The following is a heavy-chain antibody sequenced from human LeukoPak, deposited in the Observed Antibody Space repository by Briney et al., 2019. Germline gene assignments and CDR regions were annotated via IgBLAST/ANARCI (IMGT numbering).Heavy chain of an antibody. CDR1: GGSISSGSYY. V-gene: IGHV4-61*02. D-gene: IGHD3-16*01. CDR3: ARETSQKGAHYMDV. Sequence: SQTLSLTCTVSGGSISSGSYYWSWIRQPAGKGLEWIGRIYTSGSTNYNPSLKSRVTISVDTSKNQFSLKLSSVTAADTAVYYCARETSQKGAHYMDVWGKGTTITISS. J-gene: IGHJ6*03. CDR2: IYTSGST.